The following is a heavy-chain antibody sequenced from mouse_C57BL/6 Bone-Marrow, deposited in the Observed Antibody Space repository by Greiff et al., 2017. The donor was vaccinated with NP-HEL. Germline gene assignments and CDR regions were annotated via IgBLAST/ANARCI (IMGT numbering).Heavy chain of an antibody. D-gene: IGHD2-5*01. V-gene: IGHV1-69*01. Sequence: QVQLQQPGAELVMPGASVKLSCKASGYTFTSYWMHWVKQRPGQGLEWIGESDPSDSYTNYNQKFKGKSTLTVDKSSSTAYMQLSSLTSEDSAVYYCARGDSNSHYFDYWGQGTTLTVSS. CDR2: SDPSDSYT. CDR3: ARGDSNSHYFDY. J-gene: IGHJ2*01. CDR1: GYTFTSYW.